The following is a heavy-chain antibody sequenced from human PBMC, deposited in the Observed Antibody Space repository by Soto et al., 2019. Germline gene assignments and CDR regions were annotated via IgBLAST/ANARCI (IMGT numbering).Heavy chain of an antibody. CDR3: ARDLAGSIAVAGTGFDY. CDR2: TYYRSKWYN. J-gene: IGHJ4*02. V-gene: IGHV6-1*01. Sequence: SQTLSLTCAISGDSVSSNSAAWNWIRQSPSRGLEWLGRTYYRSKWYNDYAVSVKSRITINPDTSKNQFSLQLNSVTPEDTAVYYCARDLAGSIAVAGTGFDYWGQGTLVTVSS. D-gene: IGHD6-19*01. CDR1: GDSVSSNSAA.